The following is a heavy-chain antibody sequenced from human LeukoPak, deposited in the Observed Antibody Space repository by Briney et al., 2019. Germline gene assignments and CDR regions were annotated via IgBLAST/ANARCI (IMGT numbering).Heavy chain of an antibody. J-gene: IGHJ4*02. CDR1: GDSVRSYY. D-gene: IGHD2-21*02. Sequence: SETLSLTCSVSGDSVRSYYCIWIRQSPGKGLDWIGHINYNGGNSLSPSLKSRGTLSVDTSKSQFSLGLRSVTAADTAVYYCARSKSDWSFIDYWGQGILVSVSS. CDR2: INYNGGN. CDR3: ARSKSDWSFIDY. V-gene: IGHV4-59*02.